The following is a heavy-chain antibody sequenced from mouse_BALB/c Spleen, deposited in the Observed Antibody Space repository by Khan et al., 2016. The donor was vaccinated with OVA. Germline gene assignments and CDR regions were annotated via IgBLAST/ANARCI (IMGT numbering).Heavy chain of an antibody. CDR1: GYSITSGYG. Sequence: EVQLVESGPGLVKPSQSLSLTCTVTGYSITSGYGWNWIRPFPGNKLEWMGYISYSGSTYYNPSLKSRISITRDTSKNQFLLQLNSVTTEDTATYYCAITARIKYWGQGTTLTVSS. D-gene: IGHD1-2*01. CDR2: ISYSGST. J-gene: IGHJ2*01. V-gene: IGHV3-2*02. CDR3: AITARIKY.